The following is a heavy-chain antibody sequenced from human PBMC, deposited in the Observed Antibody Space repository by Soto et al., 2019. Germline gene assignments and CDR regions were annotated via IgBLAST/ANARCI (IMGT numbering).Heavy chain of an antibody. D-gene: IGHD5-12*01. CDR1: GFTFSSYG. CDR2: IWYDGSNK. J-gene: IGHJ4*02. Sequence: QVQLVESGGGVVQPGRSLRLSCAASGFTFSSYGMHWVRQAPGKGLEWVAVIWYDGSNKYYADSVKGRFTISRDNSKNTLYLQMNSLRAEDTAVYYGAAEMATTNPYWGRGTLVTVSS. V-gene: IGHV3-33*01. CDR3: AAEMATTNPY.